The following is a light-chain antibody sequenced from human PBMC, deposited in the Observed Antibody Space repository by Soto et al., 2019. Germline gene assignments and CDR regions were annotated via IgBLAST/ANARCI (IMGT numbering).Light chain of an antibody. CDR2: KAS. Sequence: DIQMTQSPSSLSASVGDRVTITCRASQSISSYLIWYQQKPGKAPNLLIYKASSLESGVPTRFSGSGSGTEFTLTISSLQPDDFATYYCQQYNSYSITFGQGTRLEIK. J-gene: IGKJ5*01. CDR1: QSISSY. V-gene: IGKV1-5*03. CDR3: QQYNSYSIT.